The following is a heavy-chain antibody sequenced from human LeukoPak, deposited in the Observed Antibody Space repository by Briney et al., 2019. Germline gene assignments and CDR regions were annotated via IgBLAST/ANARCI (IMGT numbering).Heavy chain of an antibody. CDR2: ISRSASTI. CDR1: GFTFSSYE. V-gene: IGHV3-48*03. J-gene: IGHJ4*02. CDR3: ARVGALSSSWLLY. D-gene: IGHD6-13*01. Sequence: PGGSLRLSYAASGFTFSSYEMNWVRQAPGKGLEWVSSISRSASTIYYADSVKGRFTISRDNAKNSLYLQMNSLRAEDTAVYFCARVGALSSSWLLYWGQGTLVTVSS.